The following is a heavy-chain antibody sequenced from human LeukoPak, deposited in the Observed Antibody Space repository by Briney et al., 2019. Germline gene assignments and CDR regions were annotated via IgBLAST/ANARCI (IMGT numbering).Heavy chain of an antibody. J-gene: IGHJ4*02. CDR2: INPNSGGT. Sequence: ASVKVSCKASGYTFTGYYMHWVRQAPGQGLEWMGWINPNSGGTNYAQKFQGRVTMTRDTSISTACMELSRLRSDDTAVYYCAAMGIAARPRTYYFDYWGQGTLVTVSS. D-gene: IGHD6-6*01. CDR1: GYTFTGYY. CDR3: AAMGIAARPRTYYFDY. V-gene: IGHV1-2*02.